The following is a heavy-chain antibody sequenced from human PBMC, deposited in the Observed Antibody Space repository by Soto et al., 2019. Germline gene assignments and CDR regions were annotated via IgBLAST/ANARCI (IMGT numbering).Heavy chain of an antibody. CDR3: EGSYAPPYDY. CDR1: GYTFTSYG. CDR2: ISAYNGNT. Sequence: GASVKVSCKASGYTFTSYGISWVRQAPGQGLEWMGWISAYNGNTNYAQKLQGRVTMTTDTSTSTAYMELRSLRSDDTAVYYREGSYAPPYDYWGQGTVVTVSS. J-gene: IGHJ4*02. V-gene: IGHV1-18*01. D-gene: IGHD3-16*01.